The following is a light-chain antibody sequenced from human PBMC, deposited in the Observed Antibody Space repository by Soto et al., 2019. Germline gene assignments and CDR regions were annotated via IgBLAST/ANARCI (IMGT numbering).Light chain of an antibody. J-gene: IGLJ3*02. CDR2: DVT. V-gene: IGLV2-8*01. Sequence: QSALTQPPSASGSPGQSVTISCTGTSSDVGGYNYVSWYQQYPGRAPKLMIYDVTKRPSGVPDRFSGSKSGNTASLTVSGLQAEDEDDYYCSSYAASNTFYFVFGGGTKLTVL. CDR3: SSYAASNTFYFV. CDR1: SSDVGGYNY.